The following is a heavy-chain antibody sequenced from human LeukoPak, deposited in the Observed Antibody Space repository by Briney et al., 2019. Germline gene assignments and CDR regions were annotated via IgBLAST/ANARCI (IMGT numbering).Heavy chain of an antibody. V-gene: IGHV3-43D*03. CDR2: ISWDGGST. Sequence: GGSLRLSCAASGFTFDDYAMHWVRQAPGKGLEWVSLISWDGGSTYYADSVKGRFTISRDNSKNSLYLQMNSLRAEDTALYYCAKDSYGYGGTFDYWGQGTLVTVSS. D-gene: IGHD5-12*01. CDR1: GFTFDDYA. CDR3: AKDSYGYGGTFDY. J-gene: IGHJ4*02.